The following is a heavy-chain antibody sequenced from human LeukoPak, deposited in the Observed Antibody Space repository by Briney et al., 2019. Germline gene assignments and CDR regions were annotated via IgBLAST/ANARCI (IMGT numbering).Heavy chain of an antibody. CDR2: IYYSGST. CDR1: GGSISSYY. D-gene: IGHD6-19*01. CDR3: ARGYSSGWADY. J-gene: IGHJ4*02. Sequence: PSETLSLTCTVSGGSISSYYWCWIRQPPGKGLEWIGYIYYSGSTNYNPPLKSRVTISVDTSKKQFSPKLGSVTAADTAVYCCARGYSSGWADYWGEGGLVSVSS. V-gene: IGHV4-59*01.